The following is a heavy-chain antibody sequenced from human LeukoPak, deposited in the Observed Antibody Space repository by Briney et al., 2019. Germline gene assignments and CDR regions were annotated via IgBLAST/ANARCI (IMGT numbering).Heavy chain of an antibody. D-gene: IGHD3-10*01. CDR1: GFTFGDYA. CDR2: IRSKAYGGTT. CDR3: SGSFGELTFFDY. Sequence: GGSLRLSCTASGFTFGDYAMSWVRQAPGKGLEWVGFIRSKAYGGTTEYAASVKGRFIISRDDSKSIAYLQMNSLKTEDTAVYYCSGSFGELTFFDYWGQGTLVTVSS. V-gene: IGHV3-49*04. J-gene: IGHJ4*02.